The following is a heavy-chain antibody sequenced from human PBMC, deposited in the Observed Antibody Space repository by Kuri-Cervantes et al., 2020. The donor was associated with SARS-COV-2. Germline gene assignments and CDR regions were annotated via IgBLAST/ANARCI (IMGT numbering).Heavy chain of an antibody. CDR1: GFTFSSYW. J-gene: IGHJ4*02. V-gene: IGHV3-7*01. Sequence: GGSLRLSCAASGFTFSSYWMSWVRQAPGKGLEWVANIEQDGSEKYYVDSVKGRFTISSDNAKNSLYLQMNSLRAEDTAVYYCARKRNNYDFWSGPIYYFDYWGQGTLVTVSS. CDR2: IEQDGSEK. CDR3: ARKRNNYDFWSGPIYYFDY. D-gene: IGHD3-3*01.